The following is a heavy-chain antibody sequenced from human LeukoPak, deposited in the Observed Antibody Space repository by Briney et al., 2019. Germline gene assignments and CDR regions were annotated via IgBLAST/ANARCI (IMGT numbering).Heavy chain of an antibody. V-gene: IGHV1-2*02. D-gene: IGHD3-16*01. CDR3: AREDVGYDYIWGSQFDP. CDR1: GYRFTDHL. CDR2: INPNTGDT. J-gene: IGHJ5*02. Sequence: GASVKASCKASGYRFTDHLIHWIRQAPGQGLEWMGWINPNTGDTISAQKFQGRVTMTRDTSISTAYMELSRLRSDDTAVYYCAREDVGYDYIWGSQFDPWGQGTLVTVSS.